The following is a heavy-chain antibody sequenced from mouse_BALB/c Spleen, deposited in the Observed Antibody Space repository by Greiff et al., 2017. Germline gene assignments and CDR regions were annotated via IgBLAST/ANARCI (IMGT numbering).Heavy chain of an antibody. CDR1: GYSITSGYY. Sequence: VQLQESGPGLVKPSQSLSLTCSVTGYSITSGYYWNWIRQFPGNTLEWMGYISYDGSNNYNPSLKNRISITRDTSKNQFFLKLNSVTTEDTATYYCAREDYRFPDAYWGQGTLVTVSA. D-gene: IGHD2-14*01. V-gene: IGHV3-6*02. CDR2: ISYDGSN. J-gene: IGHJ3*01. CDR3: AREDYRFPDAY.